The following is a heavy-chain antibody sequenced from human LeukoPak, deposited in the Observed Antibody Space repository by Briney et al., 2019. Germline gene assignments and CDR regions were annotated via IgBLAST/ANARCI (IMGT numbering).Heavy chain of an antibody. J-gene: IGHJ4*02. D-gene: IGHD3-3*01. CDR3: TRAYWIGFHFDS. Sequence: PSETLSLTCTVSGDSFSSDYWSWIRQPPGKGLEYIGYIYYSGTTYYNPSLKSRITMSVDMSANQFSLRLTSVSAADTAVYYCTRAYWIGFHFDSWGQGILVSVSS. CDR2: IYYSGTT. CDR1: GDSFSSDY. V-gene: IGHV4-30-4*01.